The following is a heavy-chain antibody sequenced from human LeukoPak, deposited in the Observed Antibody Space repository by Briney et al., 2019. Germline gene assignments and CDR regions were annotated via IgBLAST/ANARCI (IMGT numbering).Heavy chain of an antibody. CDR1: GGSISTFH. CDR2: NHNTGST. CDR3: ARESLSQYNYGYGSFDY. Sequence: SETLSLTCTVSGGSISTFHWSWIRQPPGRGLEWIGFNHNTGSTNYNPSLNSRVTISVDTSKNQFFLKLSSVTAADTALYYCARESLSQYNYGYGSFDYWGQGTLVTVSS. V-gene: IGHV4-59*12. J-gene: IGHJ4*02. D-gene: IGHD5-18*01.